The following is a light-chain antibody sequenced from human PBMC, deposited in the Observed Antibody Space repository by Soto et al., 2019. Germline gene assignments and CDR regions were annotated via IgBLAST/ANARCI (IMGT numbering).Light chain of an antibody. Sequence: EIVMTQSPATLSVSPGERATLSCRASQSVNNNLAWYQQKPGQAPRLLIYGASARATGIPARFSGSGSGTEFTLTISRLQSEDFAVYYCQQYNNWALTFGGGTKVEIK. J-gene: IGKJ4*01. CDR2: GAS. V-gene: IGKV3-15*01. CDR1: QSVNNN. CDR3: QQYNNWALT.